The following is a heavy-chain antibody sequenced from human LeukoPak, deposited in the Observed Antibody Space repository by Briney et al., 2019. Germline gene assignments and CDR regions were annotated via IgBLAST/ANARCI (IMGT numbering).Heavy chain of an antibody. Sequence: GGSLRLSCAASGFSFSSYWMHWVRQAPGKGLVWVSCINSDGSSTTYSDSVKGRFTISRDNSKNTLYLQMNSLRAEDTAVYYCARAVLAHPPADYWGQGTLVTVSS. J-gene: IGHJ4*02. V-gene: IGHV3-74*01. CDR2: INSDGSST. D-gene: IGHD4/OR15-4a*01. CDR1: GFSFSSYW. CDR3: ARAVLAHPPADY.